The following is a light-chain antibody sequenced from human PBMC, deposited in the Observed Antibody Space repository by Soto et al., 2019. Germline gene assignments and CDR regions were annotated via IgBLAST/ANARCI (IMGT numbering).Light chain of an antibody. CDR2: WAS. CDR1: QRVLQSSNNKNY. Sequence: DIVMTQSPDSLAVSLGERATINCKSSQRVLQSSNNKNYLAWYQQKPGHPPKLLIYWASTRESGVPDRFSGSGSGTHFTLTISSLQAEDVADYYCQQYYSLYTFGQGTKLEIK. J-gene: IGKJ2*01. V-gene: IGKV4-1*01. CDR3: QQYYSLYT.